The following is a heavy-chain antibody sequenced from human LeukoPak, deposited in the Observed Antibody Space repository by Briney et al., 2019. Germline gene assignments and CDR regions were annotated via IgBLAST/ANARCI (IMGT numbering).Heavy chain of an antibody. J-gene: IGHJ4*02. CDR2: IYYSGST. V-gene: IGHV4-39*01. CDR3: ARQDYYGSGSYYNVPNFDY. CDR1: GGSISSSSYY. D-gene: IGHD3-10*01. Sequence: PSETLSLTCTVSGGSISSSSYYWGWIRQPPGKGLEWIGSIYYSGSTYYNPSLKSRVTISVDTSKNQFPLKLSSVTAADTAVYYCARQDYYGSGSYYNVPNFDYWGQGTLVTVSS.